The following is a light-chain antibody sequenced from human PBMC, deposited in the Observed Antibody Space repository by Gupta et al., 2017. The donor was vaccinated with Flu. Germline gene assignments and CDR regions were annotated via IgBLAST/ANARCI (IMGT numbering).Light chain of an antibody. J-gene: IGKJ4*01. CDR2: AAS. Sequence: VGDRVTITCRASQSISSYLNWYQQKPGKAPKLLIYAASSLQSGVPSRFSGSGSGTDFTLTISSLQPEDFATYYCQQSYSTPLTFGGGTKVEIK. CDR3: QQSYSTPLT. CDR1: QSISSY. V-gene: IGKV1-39*01.